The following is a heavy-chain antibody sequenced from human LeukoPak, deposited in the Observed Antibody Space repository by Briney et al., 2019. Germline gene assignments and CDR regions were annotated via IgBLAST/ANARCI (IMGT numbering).Heavy chain of an antibody. CDR3: AKVDCSGASCYSPDY. Sequence: GGSLRLSCAASGFTFSNYGIHWARQAPGRGLEWVTFIRSDGSNKYYADSVKGRFTISRDNSKSTLYLQMNSLRAEDTAVYYCAKVDCSGASCYSPDYWGQGTLVTVSS. J-gene: IGHJ4*02. V-gene: IGHV3-30*02. D-gene: IGHD2-15*01. CDR2: IRSDGSNK. CDR1: GFTFSNYG.